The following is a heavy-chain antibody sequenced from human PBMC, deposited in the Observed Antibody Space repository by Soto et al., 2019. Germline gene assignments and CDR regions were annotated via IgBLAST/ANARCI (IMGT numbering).Heavy chain of an antibody. CDR3: AKDAVSVGSGGSCYFQALDT. Sequence: GVSMRRPWSASGFTFSNYAMSWVRKAPGKGLEWVSGISGSGCSTYYAGSVKCRFSPPRSKSKNTLSNQMNCLREDDSAVYYCAKDAVSVGSGGSCYFQALDTWDQETLVTVSS. V-gene: IGHV3-23*01. CDR2: ISGSGCST. CDR1: GFTFSNYA. D-gene: IGHD2-15*01. J-gene: IGHJ5*01.